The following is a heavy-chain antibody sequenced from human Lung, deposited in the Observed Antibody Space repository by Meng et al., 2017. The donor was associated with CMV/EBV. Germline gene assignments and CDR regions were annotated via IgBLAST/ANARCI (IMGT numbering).Heavy chain of an antibody. CDR1: GFTFSTYW. CDR2: IDSDGINI. D-gene: IGHD2-15*01. Sequence: SXAASGFTFSTYWMHWVRLVPGKGLVWVSRIDSDGININYADSVKGRFTISRDNARNTLYLQMDSLRVEDTAVYYCASARGVVRYAFDIWGQGTRVTVSS. V-gene: IGHV3-74*01. J-gene: IGHJ3*02. CDR3: ASARGVVRYAFDI.